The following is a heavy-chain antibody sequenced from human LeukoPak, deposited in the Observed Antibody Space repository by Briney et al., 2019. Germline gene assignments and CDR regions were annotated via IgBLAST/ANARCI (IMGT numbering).Heavy chain of an antibody. CDR3: AKDPFRFTSRSGAYYFDY. D-gene: IGHD6-13*01. CDR2: IGGIGGST. CDR1: GFTFSSYA. J-gene: IGHJ4*02. V-gene: IGHV3-23*01. Sequence: SGGSLRLSCAASGFTFSSYAMSWARQAPGKGLEWVSAIGGIGGSTYYADSVRGRFTISRDNSKNTLYLQMNSLRAEDTAVYYCAKDPFRFTSRSGAYYFDYWGQGTLVTVSS.